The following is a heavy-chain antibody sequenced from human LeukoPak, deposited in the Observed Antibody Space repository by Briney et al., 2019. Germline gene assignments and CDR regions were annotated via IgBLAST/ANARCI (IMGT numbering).Heavy chain of an antibody. V-gene: IGHV3-30*18. CDR2: ISYDGSNK. CDR1: GFTFSSYG. J-gene: IGHJ5*02. CDR3: AKAPGIAARPFDP. D-gene: IGHD6-6*01. Sequence: GGSLRLSCAASGFTFSSYGMHWVRQAPGKGLEWVAVISYDGSNKYYADSVKGRFTISRDNSKITLYLQMNSLRAEDTAVYYCAKAPGIAARPFDPWGQGTLVTVSS.